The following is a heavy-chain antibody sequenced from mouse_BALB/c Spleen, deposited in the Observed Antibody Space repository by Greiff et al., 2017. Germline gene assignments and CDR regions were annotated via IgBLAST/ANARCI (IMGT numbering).Heavy chain of an antibody. J-gene: IGHJ2*01. D-gene: IGHD1-1*01. CDR2: INSDGGST. CDR3: ARTITTVVEGGY. Sequence: DVHLVESGGGLVQPGESLKISCESNEYEFPSHDMSWVRKTPEKRLELVAAINSDGGSTYYPDTMERRFIISRDNTKKTLYLQMSSLRSEDTAVYYCARTITTVVEGGYWGQGTTLTVSS. CDR1: EYEFPSHD. V-gene: IGHV5-2*01.